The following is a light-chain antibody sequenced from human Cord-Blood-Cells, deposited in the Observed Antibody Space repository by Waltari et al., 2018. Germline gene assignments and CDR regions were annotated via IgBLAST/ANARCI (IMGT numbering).Light chain of an antibody. V-gene: IGLV2-8*01. CDR2: EVS. Sequence: QSALTQPPSASGSPGQSVTISCTGTSSVVGGYYSVSWYQQHPGKAPKLMIYEVSKRPSGVPDRFSGSKSGNTASLTVSGLQAEDEADYYCSSYAGSNNLVFGGGTKLTVL. J-gene: IGLJ3*02. CDR1: SSVVGGYYS. CDR3: SSYAGSNNLV.